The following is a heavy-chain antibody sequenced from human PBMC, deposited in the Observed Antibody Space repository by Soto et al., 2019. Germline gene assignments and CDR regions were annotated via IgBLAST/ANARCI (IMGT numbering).Heavy chain of an antibody. CDR3: ATSDYYYESSGYQNCSDS. CDR1: GGSLSSGDYY. D-gene: IGHD3-22*01. Sequence: SETLSLPCTVSGGSLSSGDYYWCWLRHPPGKGLEWIGYIYYSGSTYYNPSLKSRVTISVDTSKNQFSLKLSSVTAADTAVYYCATSDYYYESSGYQNCSDSCAQGLLVTVSS. J-gene: IGHJ5*01. CDR2: IYYSGST. V-gene: IGHV4-30-4*01.